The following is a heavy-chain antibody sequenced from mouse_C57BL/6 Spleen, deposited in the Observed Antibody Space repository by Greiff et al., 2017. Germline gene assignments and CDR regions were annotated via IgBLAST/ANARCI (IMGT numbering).Heavy chain of an antibody. CDR2: INPSTGGT. CDR1: GYSFTGYY. Sequence: VQLQQSGPELVKPGASVKISCKASGYSFTGYYMNWVKQSPEKSLEWIGEINPSTGGTTYNQKFKAKATLTVDKSSSTAYMQLKSLTSEDSAVYYCARYDDYGSFAYWGQGTLVTVSA. CDR3: ARYDDYGSFAY. J-gene: IGHJ3*01. V-gene: IGHV1-42*01. D-gene: IGHD1-1*01.